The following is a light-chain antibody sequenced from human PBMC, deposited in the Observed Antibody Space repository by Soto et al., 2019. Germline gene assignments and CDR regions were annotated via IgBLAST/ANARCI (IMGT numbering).Light chain of an antibody. CDR2: RAS. J-gene: IGKJ2*01. CDR1: ESISRW. CDR3: QQYKSYSPYT. Sequence: DIQMTQSLSTLSASVGDRVTITCRASESISRWLAWYQQKPGKAPKLLIYRASTLENGVPSRISGSGSGTDFTLTISNLQPDDFATYYCQQYKSYSPYTFGQGTKLDIK. V-gene: IGKV1-5*03.